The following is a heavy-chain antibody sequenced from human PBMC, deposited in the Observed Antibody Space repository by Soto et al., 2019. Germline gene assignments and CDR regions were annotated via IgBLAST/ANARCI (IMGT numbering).Heavy chain of an antibody. D-gene: IGHD3-3*01. Sequence: GASVKVSCKASGYTFTSYDINWVRQATGQGLEWMGWMNPNSGNTGYAQKFQGRVTMTRNTSISTANMELSSLRSEDTAVYYCARGGRPRYDFWSGYYSNWFDPWGQGTLVTVSS. CDR1: GYTFTSYD. CDR2: MNPNSGNT. J-gene: IGHJ5*02. V-gene: IGHV1-8*01. CDR3: ARGGRPRYDFWSGYYSNWFDP.